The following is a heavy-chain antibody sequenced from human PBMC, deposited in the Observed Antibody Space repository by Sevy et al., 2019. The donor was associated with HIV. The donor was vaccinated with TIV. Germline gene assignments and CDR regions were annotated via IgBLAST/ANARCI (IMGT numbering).Heavy chain of an antibody. Sequence: RGSLRLSCAASGFTFSSYGMLWVRQAPGKGLEWVTSILYDGSNKYYADSLKGRFTISRDNSKNMLYLQMNSLRVEDTAIYYCARGLAALPGYYYGLDVWGQGTTLTVSS. V-gene: IGHV3-30*03. D-gene: IGHD6-6*01. CDR3: ARGLAALPGYYYGLDV. J-gene: IGHJ6*02. CDR1: GFTFSSYG. CDR2: ILYDGSNK.